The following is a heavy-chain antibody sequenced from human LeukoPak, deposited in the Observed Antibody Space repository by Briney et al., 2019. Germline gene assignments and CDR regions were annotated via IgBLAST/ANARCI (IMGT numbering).Heavy chain of an antibody. J-gene: IGHJ4*02. D-gene: IGHD3-10*01. Sequence: PGRSLRLSCAASGFTFSSYGMHWVRQARGKGLEWVAVISYDGSNKYYADSVKGRFTISRDNSKNTLYLQMNSLRAEDTAVYYCARPMVRGVISLGYWGQGTLVTVSS. CDR2: ISYDGSNK. CDR3: ARPMVRGVISLGY. CDR1: GFTFSSYG. V-gene: IGHV3-30*03.